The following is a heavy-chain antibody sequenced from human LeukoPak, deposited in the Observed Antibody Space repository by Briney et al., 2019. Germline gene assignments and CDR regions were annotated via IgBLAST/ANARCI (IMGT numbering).Heavy chain of an antibody. J-gene: IGHJ4*02. V-gene: IGHV3-30*02. CDR1: GFTFSSYG. CDR2: IRYDGSNK. D-gene: IGHD3-10*01. CDR3: AKRWFGEYMDPFPRYTDY. Sequence: GGSLRLSXAASGFTFSSYGMQWVRQAPGKGLEWMAFIRYDGSNKYYADSVKGRFTISRDNSKNTLYLQMNSLRAEDTAVYYCAKRWFGEYMDPFPRYTDYWGQGTLVTVSS.